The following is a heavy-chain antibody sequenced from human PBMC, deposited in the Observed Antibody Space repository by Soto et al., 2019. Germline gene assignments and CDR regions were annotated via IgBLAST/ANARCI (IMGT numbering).Heavy chain of an antibody. CDR3: ARGGPWFSSYYFDY. Sequence: TLSLTCAVYGGSFSGYYWSWIRQPPGKGLEWIGEINHSGSTNYNPSLKSRVTISVDTSKNQFSLKLSSVTAADTAVYYCARGGPWFSSYYFDYWGQGTLVTVSS. D-gene: IGHD6-6*01. J-gene: IGHJ4*02. CDR2: INHSGST. V-gene: IGHV4-34*01. CDR1: GGSFSGYY.